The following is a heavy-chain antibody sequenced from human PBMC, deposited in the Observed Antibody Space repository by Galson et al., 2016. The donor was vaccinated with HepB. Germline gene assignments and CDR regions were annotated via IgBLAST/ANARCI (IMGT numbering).Heavy chain of an antibody. J-gene: IGHJ3*02. V-gene: IGHV4-59*01. Sequence: SETLYLTCTVSGGSISSYYWSWIRQPPGKGLEWIGYIYYSGSTNYNPSLKSRVTISVDTSKHQFYLKLSSVTAADTAVYYCARDCGTSCYPKDAFDIWGQGTMVTVSS. D-gene: IGHD2-2*01. CDR3: ARDCGTSCYPKDAFDI. CDR1: GGSISSYY. CDR2: IYYSGST.